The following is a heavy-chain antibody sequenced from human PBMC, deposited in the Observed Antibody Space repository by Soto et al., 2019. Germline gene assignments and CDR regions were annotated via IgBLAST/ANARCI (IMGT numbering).Heavy chain of an antibody. CDR2: ISWNSGGI. CDR1: GFTFDDYA. J-gene: IGHJ4*02. D-gene: IGHD3-9*01. V-gene: IGHV3-9*01. CDR3: AKSPHDILIGSAFDY. Sequence: EVQLVESGGGLVQPDRSLRLSCAASGFTFDDYAMHWVRQGPGKGLEWVSGISWNSGGIGYADSVKGRFTISRDNAKNSLYLQMDRLRPEDTAFYYCAKSPHDILIGSAFDYWGQGPLVTVSS.